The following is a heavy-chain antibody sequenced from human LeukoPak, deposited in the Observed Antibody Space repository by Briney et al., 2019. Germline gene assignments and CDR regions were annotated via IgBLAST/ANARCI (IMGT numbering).Heavy chain of an antibody. Sequence: GGSLRLSCAASGFTVSSKYMSWVRQAPGKGLEWVSYISSSGSTIYYADSVKGRFTISRDNAKNSLYLQMNSLRAEDTAVYYCARDQSYYGSGSVGNWFDPWGQGTLVTVSS. V-gene: IGHV3-48*03. D-gene: IGHD3-10*01. J-gene: IGHJ5*02. CDR1: GFTVSSKY. CDR2: ISSSGSTI. CDR3: ARDQSYYGSGSVGNWFDP.